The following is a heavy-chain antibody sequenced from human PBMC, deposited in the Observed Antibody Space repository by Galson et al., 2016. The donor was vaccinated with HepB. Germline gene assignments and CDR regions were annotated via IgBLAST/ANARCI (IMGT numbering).Heavy chain of an antibody. Sequence: LRLSCAASGFTFSNYAMSWVRPAPGMGLEWVSGITSGSGGSTYYADSVKGRFTISRDNSKNTLYLQMNSLRAEDTAVYYCARGVDYGDYGLYAFDIWGQGTMVTVSS. V-gene: IGHV3-23*01. CDR2: ITSGSGGST. J-gene: IGHJ3*02. CDR3: ARGVDYGDYGLYAFDI. D-gene: IGHD4-17*01. CDR1: GFTFSNYA.